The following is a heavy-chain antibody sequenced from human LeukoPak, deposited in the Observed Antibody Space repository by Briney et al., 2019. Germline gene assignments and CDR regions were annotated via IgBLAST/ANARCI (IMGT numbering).Heavy chain of an antibody. CDR1: GGTFSSYA. CDR2: IIPIFGTA. J-gene: IGHJ4*02. CDR3: ARELYGGNSIFDY. D-gene: IGHD4-23*01. V-gene: IGHV1-69*06. Sequence: EASVKVSCKASGGTFSSYAISWVPQAPGQGLEWMGGIIPIFGTANYAQKFQGRVTITADKSTSTAYMELSSLRSEDTAVYYCARELYGGNSIFDYWGQGTLVTVSS.